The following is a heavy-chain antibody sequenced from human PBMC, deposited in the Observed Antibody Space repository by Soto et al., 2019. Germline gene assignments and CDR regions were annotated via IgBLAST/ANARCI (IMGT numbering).Heavy chain of an antibody. D-gene: IGHD3-9*01. Sequence: QVQLVQSGAEVKKPGSSVKVSCKACGGTFSSYAIGWVRQAPGQGLEWMGGIIPIFGTANYAQKFQGRVTITADESTSTAYMELSSLRSEDTAVYYCARIQYYDILTLELNASTNWFDPWGQGTLVTVSP. CDR2: IIPIFGTA. CDR3: ARIQYYDILTLELNASTNWFDP. V-gene: IGHV1-69*01. J-gene: IGHJ5*02. CDR1: GGTFSSYA.